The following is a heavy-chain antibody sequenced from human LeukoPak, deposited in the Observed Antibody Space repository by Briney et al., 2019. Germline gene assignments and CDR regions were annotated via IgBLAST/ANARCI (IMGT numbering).Heavy chain of an antibody. CDR2: ISGSGDPI. CDR3: AKGGGYESAGDY. Sequence: GGSLRLSCVASGFTFSYHSMTWVRQAPGKGLEWLSYISGSGDPIYYADSVKGRFTISRDNAKNSLYLQMNSLRAEDTAVYYCAKGGGYESAGDYWGQGTLVTVSS. D-gene: IGHD5-12*01. J-gene: IGHJ4*02. V-gene: IGHV3-48*01. CDR1: GFTFSYHS.